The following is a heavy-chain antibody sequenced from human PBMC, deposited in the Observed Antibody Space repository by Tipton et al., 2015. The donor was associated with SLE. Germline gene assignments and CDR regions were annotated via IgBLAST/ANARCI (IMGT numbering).Heavy chain of an antibody. CDR3: ARRDYSNWFDP. CDR1: GDSISNSFYY. V-gene: IGHV4-39*07. J-gene: IGHJ5*02. CDR2: IDFSGSP. D-gene: IGHD4-11*01. Sequence: TLSLTCTVSGDSISNSFYYWAWIRQPPGKGPEWIGNIDFSGSPYYNASLRSRVTMSVDTSRNQFSLRLTSVAAADTAVYYCARRDYSNWFDPWGQGTLVTVSS.